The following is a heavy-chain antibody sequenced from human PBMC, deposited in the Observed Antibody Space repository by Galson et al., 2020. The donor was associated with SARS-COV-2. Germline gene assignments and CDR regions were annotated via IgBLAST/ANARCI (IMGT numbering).Heavy chain of an antibody. CDR3: VRDLRCTTCSYSWGMGV. Sequence: GGSLRLSCATSGFSFSSYDMHWVRQAAGKGLEWVSGITSVGATYYSDSVGGRFTVSRQNADNSLWLHMDSLRAGDTSIYYCVRDLRCTTCSYSWGMGVWGQGTTVIVSS. D-gene: IGHD1-1*01. J-gene: IGHJ6*02. CDR1: GFSFSSYD. CDR2: ITSVGAT. V-gene: IGHV3-13*01.